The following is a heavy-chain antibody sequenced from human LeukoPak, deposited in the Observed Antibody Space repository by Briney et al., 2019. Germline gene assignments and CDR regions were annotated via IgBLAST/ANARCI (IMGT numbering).Heavy chain of an antibody. V-gene: IGHV1-2*02. Sequence: GASVTVSCKASGYTFTGYYMHWVRQAPGQGLEWMGWINPNSGGTNYAQKVPGRVIMTTETSISTAYKELSRLRTDGSAVYYCAIHVDTAMDTGYWGQGTLVTVSS. CDR1: GYTFTGYY. CDR3: AIHVDTAMDTGY. D-gene: IGHD5-18*01. J-gene: IGHJ4*02. CDR2: INPNSGGT.